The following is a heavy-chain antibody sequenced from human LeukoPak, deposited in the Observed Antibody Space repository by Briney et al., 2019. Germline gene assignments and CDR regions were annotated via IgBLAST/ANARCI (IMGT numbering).Heavy chain of an antibody. CDR3: AAELYSGTYGRCCSFAF. J-gene: IGHJ4*02. CDR1: GYTFTRYY. Sequence: ASVKVSCKASGYTFTRYYVHWVRQAPGQGLEWMGIINPSGGNTGYAQKFQGRVTITRDTSTNTAYMELNSLTSEDTAVYYCAAELYSGTYGRCCSFAFWGQGTLVTVSS. D-gene: IGHD1-26*01. CDR2: INPSGGNT. V-gene: IGHV1-46*01.